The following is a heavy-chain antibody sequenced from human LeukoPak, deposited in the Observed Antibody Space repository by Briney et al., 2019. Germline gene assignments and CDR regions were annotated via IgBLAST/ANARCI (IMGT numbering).Heavy chain of an antibody. CDR1: GFSFSSYS. D-gene: IGHD3-3*01. J-gene: IGHJ4*02. CDR3: ARTLYDFWSASYSYYFDY. Sequence: PGGSLRLSCAASGFSFSSYSMNWVRQAPGKGLEWVSYISSSTTTIYYADSVKGRFTISRDNAKNSLYLQMNSLRAEDTAVFYCARTLYDFWSASYSYYFDYWGQGTLVTVSS. CDR2: ISSSTTTI. V-gene: IGHV3-48*01.